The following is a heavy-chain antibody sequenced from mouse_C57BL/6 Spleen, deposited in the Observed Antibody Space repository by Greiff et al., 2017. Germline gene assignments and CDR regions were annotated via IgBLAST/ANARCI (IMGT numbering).Heavy chain of an antibody. V-gene: IGHV1-15*01. CDR2: IDPETGGT. D-gene: IGHD1-1*01. Sequence: VHLVESGAELVRPGASVTLSCKASGYTFTDYEMHWVKQTPVHGLEWIGAIDPETGGTAYNQKFKGKAILTADKSSSTAYMELRSLTSEDSAVYYCTTITTVVAFDYWGQGTTLTVSS. J-gene: IGHJ2*01. CDR1: GYTFTDYE. CDR3: TTITTVVAFDY.